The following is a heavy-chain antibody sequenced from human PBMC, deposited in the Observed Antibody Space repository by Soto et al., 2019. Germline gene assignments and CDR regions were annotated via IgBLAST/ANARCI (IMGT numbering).Heavy chain of an antibody. D-gene: IGHD3-3*01. CDR1: GFTFSSYS. Sequence: GGSLRLSCAASGFTFSSYSMNWVRQAPGKGLEWVSSISSSSSYIYYADSVKGRFTISRDNAKNSLYLQMNRLRAEDTAVYYCERDLNSDSDFWSGYYTRYYFDYWGQGTLVTVSS. CDR2: ISSSSSYI. J-gene: IGHJ4*02. V-gene: IGHV3-21*03. CDR3: ERDLNSDSDFWSGYYTRYYFDY.